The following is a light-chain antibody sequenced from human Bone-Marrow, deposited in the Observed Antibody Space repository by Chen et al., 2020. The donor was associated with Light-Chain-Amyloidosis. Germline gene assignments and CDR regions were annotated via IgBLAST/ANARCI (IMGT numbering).Light chain of an antibody. V-gene: IGKV4-1*01. J-gene: IGKJ5*01. CDR2: WAA. CDR3: QQYYSTPT. Sequence: IEMTQSPDSLGLSLGERATINCKSNRTLLSISKNKNHLAWYRQRPGQHPELLISWAASRTSGVPDRFSGSGSGTDFTLTITDLQPEDVAVYHCQQYYSTPTFGQGTRLDIK. CDR1: RTLLSISKNKNH.